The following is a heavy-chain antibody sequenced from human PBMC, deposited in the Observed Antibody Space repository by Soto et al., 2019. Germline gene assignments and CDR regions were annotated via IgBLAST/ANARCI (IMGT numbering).Heavy chain of an antibody. V-gene: IGHV4-39*01. D-gene: IGHD2-2*01. CDR1: GGSISSSSYY. CDR2: IYYSGST. J-gene: IGHJ3*02. Sequence: SETLSLTCTVSGGSISSSSYYWGWIRQPPGKGLEWIGSIYYSGSTYYNPSLKSRVTISVDTSKNQFSLKLSSVTAADTAVYYCARLGYCSSTSCLDLAFDIWGQGTMVTVSS. CDR3: ARLGYCSSTSCLDLAFDI.